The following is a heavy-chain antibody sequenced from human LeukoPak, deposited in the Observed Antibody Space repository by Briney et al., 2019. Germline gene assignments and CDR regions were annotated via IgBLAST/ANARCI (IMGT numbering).Heavy chain of an antibody. Sequence: GGSLRLSRAASGFTFSGSAMHWVRQASGKGLEWVGRIRSKANSYATAYAASVKGRFTISRDDSKNTAYLQMNSLKTEDTAVYYCTSPSGRGVQNWFDPWGQGTLVTVSS. V-gene: IGHV3-73*01. D-gene: IGHD3-10*01. CDR3: TSPSGRGVQNWFDP. CDR1: GFTFSGSA. J-gene: IGHJ5*02. CDR2: IRSKANSYAT.